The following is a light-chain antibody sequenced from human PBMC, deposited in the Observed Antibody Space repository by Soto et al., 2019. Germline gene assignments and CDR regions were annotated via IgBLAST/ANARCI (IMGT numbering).Light chain of an antibody. CDR3: TSLRV. Sequence: QSALTQPPSASGSPGQSVTISCTGTSSDVGGYNYVSWYQQHPGKAPKLMIYEVSKRPSGVPDRFSGSKSGNTASLTVSGRQAEDEADYYCTSLRVFGGGTKLTVL. V-gene: IGLV2-8*01. J-gene: IGLJ2*01. CDR2: EVS. CDR1: SSDVGGYNY.